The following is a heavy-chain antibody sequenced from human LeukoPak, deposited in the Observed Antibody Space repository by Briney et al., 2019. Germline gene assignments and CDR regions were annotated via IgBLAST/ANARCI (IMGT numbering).Heavy chain of an antibody. V-gene: IGHV1-2*04. CDR1: GYTFTGYY. Sequence: ASVKVSCKASGYTFTGYYMHWVRQAPGQGLEWMGWINPNSGGTSHAQKFQGWVTMTRDTSISTAYMELSRLRSDDTAVYYCARDLRGSSGSVDYWGQGTLVTVSS. CDR3: ARDLRGSSGSVDY. J-gene: IGHJ4*02. CDR2: INPNSGGT. D-gene: IGHD6-19*01.